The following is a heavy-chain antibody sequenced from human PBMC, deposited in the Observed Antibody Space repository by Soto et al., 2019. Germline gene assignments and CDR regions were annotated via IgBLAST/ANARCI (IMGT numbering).Heavy chain of an antibody. CDR1: GFTFSSYA. V-gene: IGHV3-23*01. CDR3: AKDPRDGYNYDISDY. D-gene: IGHD3-9*01. J-gene: IGHJ4*02. Sequence: GGSLRLSCAASGFTFSSYAMSWVRQAPGKGLEWVSAISGSGGSTYYADSVKGRFTISRDNSKNTLYLQMNSLRAEDTAVYYCAKDPRDGYNYDISDYWGQGTLVTVSS. CDR2: ISGSGGST.